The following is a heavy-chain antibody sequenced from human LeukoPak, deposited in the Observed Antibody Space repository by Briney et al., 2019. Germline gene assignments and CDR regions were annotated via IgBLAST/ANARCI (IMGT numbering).Heavy chain of an antibody. J-gene: IGHJ4*02. Sequence: SGTLSLTCTVSGGSISSSSHYWGWIRQPPGKGLEWIGSTHFSGSTYDNPPLKSRVTISVDTSKNQFSLKLSSVTAADTAVYYCARLGIIAVAGPYFDYWGQGTLVTVSS. CDR2: THFSGST. D-gene: IGHD6-19*01. CDR1: GGSISSSSHY. V-gene: IGHV4-39*01. CDR3: ARLGIIAVAGPYFDY.